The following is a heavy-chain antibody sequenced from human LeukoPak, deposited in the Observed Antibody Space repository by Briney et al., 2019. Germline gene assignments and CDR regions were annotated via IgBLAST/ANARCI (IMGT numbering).Heavy chain of an antibody. CDR2: IYTSGST. V-gene: IGHV4-4*07. CDR3: ARTAGVRWYTKSPVVAFDI. CDR1: GGSISSYY. Sequence: SETLSLTCTVSGGSISSYYWSWIRQPAGKGLEWIGRIYTSGSTNYNPSLKSRVTMSVDTSKNQFSLKLSSVTAADTAVYYCARTAGVRWYTKSPVVAFDIWGQGTMVTVSS. J-gene: IGHJ3*02. D-gene: IGHD4-23*01.